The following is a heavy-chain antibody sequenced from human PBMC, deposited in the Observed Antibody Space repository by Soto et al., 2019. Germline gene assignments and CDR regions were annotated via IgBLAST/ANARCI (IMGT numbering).Heavy chain of an antibody. J-gene: IGHJ4*02. V-gene: IGHV4-31*03. CDR2: IYHSGST. Sequence: SSETLSLTCTVSGGSITSGGYYWTWIRQHPGKGLEWIGYIYHSGSTFYNPSLKGRITISPDTSWTQFSLKLSSVTAADTAVYYCARETTGGDFHYWGQGILVTVS. CDR3: ARETTGGDFHY. CDR1: GGSITSGGYY. D-gene: IGHD1-1*01.